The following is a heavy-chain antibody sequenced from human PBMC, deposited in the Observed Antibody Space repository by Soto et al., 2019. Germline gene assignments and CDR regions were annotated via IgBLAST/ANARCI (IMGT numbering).Heavy chain of an antibody. Sequence: ASVKVSCKASGYTFTDYYMQWVRQAPGHGLEWMGWINPNSGGTNYAQNFQGRVTMTRDTTISTAYMELSRLKSDDTAVYYCARAKGYYDSSGYLRWYYFDYWGQGTLVTVSS. CDR1: GYTFTDYY. D-gene: IGHD3-22*01. CDR3: ARAKGYYDSSGYLRWYYFDY. V-gene: IGHV1-2*02. CDR2: INPNSGGT. J-gene: IGHJ4*02.